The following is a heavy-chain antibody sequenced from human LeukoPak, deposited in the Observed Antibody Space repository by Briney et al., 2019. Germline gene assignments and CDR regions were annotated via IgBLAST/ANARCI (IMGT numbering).Heavy chain of an antibody. D-gene: IGHD6-13*01. CDR2: FSRRGTT. CDR3: AREQAGTSGWYKLDY. Sequence: GGSLRLSCAASGFTFSPYAMDWVRQAPGKGLQWVSAFSRRGTTHYADSVKGRYTISRDNSKNEVYLQMNSLRVDDTGIYYCAREQAGTSGWYKLDYWGQGTVVTVSS. J-gene: IGHJ4*02. V-gene: IGHV3-23*01. CDR1: GFTFSPYA.